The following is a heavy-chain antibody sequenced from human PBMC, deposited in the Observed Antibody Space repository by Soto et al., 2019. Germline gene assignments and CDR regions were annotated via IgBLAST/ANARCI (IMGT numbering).Heavy chain of an antibody. J-gene: IGHJ4*02. Sequence: QVHLVQSGAEVKKPGASVKVACKASGYTFTSYGSTWVRQAPGQGLEWMGWISAHNGNTDYAHKLQGRVIVTRDTSTSTAYMELRSLRSDDTSVYYCARGRYGDYWGQGALVTVSS. CDR2: ISAHNGNT. D-gene: IGHD1-1*01. CDR3: ARGRYGDY. V-gene: IGHV1-18*01. CDR1: GYTFTSYG.